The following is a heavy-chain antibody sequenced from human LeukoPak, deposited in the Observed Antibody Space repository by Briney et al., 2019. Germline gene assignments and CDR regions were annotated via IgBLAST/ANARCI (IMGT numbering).Heavy chain of an antibody. V-gene: IGHV3-30*04. J-gene: IGHJ4*02. Sequence: PGGSLRLSCAASGFTFSSYAMHWVRQAPGKGLEWVAVISYDGSNKYYADSVKGRFTISRDNSKNTLYLQMNSLRAEDTAVYYCATPSLVGATNYYFDYWGQGTLVTVSS. CDR3: ATPSLVGATNYYFDY. CDR2: ISYDGSNK. CDR1: GFTFSSYA. D-gene: IGHD1-26*01.